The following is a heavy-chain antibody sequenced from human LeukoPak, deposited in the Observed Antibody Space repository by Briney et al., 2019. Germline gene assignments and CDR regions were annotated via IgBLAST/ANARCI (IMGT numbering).Heavy chain of an antibody. D-gene: IGHD6-13*01. V-gene: IGHV3-73*01. CDR3: TRYTSIAAAGNGY. CDR2: IRSKANSYAT. J-gene: IGHJ4*02. CDR1: GFTFSGSA. Sequence: PGGSLRLSCAVSGFTFSGSAMHWVRQASGKGLEWVGRIRSKANSYATAYAASVKGRFTISRDDSKNTAYLQMNSLKTEDTAVYYCTRYTSIAAAGNGYWGQGTLVTVSS.